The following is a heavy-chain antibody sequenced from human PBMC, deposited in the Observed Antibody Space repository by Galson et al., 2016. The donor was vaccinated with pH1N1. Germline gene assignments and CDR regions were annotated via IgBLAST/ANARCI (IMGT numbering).Heavy chain of an antibody. Sequence: SVKVSCKASGGIFNKYAISWVRQAPGQGLEWVGDIIAIFGVPNYAQKFQGRVTINADKSTNTAYMELSSLKSDDTAVYYCAASETYKPSSYDYWGQGTLVTVSS. J-gene: IGHJ4*02. CDR2: IIAIFGVP. CDR3: AASETYKPSSYDY. V-gene: IGHV1-69*10. CDR1: GGIFNKYA. D-gene: IGHD3-10*01.